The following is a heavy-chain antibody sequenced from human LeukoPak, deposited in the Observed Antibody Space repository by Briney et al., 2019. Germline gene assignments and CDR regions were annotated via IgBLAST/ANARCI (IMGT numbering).Heavy chain of an antibody. V-gene: IGHV3-23*01. D-gene: IGHD1-26*01. CDR3: AKDGKTSSPK. Sequence: PGGSLRLSCATSGFTFSKYAMSWVRQAPGKGLEWVSGINAAAGTDYAESVKGRFTISRDNSKNTLSLQMNSLRAEDTALYYCAKDGKTSSPKWGQGILVTVSS. CDR2: INAAAGT. CDR1: GFTFSKYA. J-gene: IGHJ4*02.